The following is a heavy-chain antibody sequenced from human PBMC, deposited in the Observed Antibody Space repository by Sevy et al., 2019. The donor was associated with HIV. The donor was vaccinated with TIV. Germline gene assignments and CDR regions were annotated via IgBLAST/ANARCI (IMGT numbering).Heavy chain of an antibody. Sequence: GGSLRLSCAASGFTFSSYAMSWVRQAPGKGLEWVSAISGSGGSTYYADSGKGRFTISRDNSKNTLYLQMNSLRAEDTAVYYCAKGGSSWVLFDYWGQGTLVTVSS. CDR2: ISGSGGST. CDR3: AKGGSSWVLFDY. CDR1: GFTFSSYA. J-gene: IGHJ4*02. V-gene: IGHV3-23*01. D-gene: IGHD6-13*01.